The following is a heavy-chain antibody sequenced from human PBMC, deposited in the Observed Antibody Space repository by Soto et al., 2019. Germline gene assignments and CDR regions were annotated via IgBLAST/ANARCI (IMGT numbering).Heavy chain of an antibody. D-gene: IGHD3-22*01. CDR3: ANYYDSSGYPHGFFQH. J-gene: IGHJ1*01. CDR1: GLTFSNYA. CDR2: IGGRGDNT. Sequence: EVQLLESGGGLVQPGGFLRLSCVASGLTFSNYAMSWVRQAPGKGLEWVSSIGGRGDNTYYAESVEGRCTISRDISKNALYLHMNSLRVDDTAIYYCANYYDSSGYPHGFFQHWGQGTLVTVSS. V-gene: IGHV3-23*01.